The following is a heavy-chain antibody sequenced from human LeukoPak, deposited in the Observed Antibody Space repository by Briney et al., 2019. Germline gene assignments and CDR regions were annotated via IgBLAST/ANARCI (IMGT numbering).Heavy chain of an antibody. J-gene: IGHJ3*02. V-gene: IGHV3-9*01. D-gene: IGHD3-9*01. CDR1: GFTFDDYA. CDR2: ISWNSGSI. CDR3: AKDVFRYFDWSPPGAFDI. Sequence: GRSLRLSCAASGFTFDDYAMHWVRQAPGKGLEWVSGISWNSGSIGYADSVKGRFTISRDNAKNSLYLQMNSLRAEDTALYYCAKDVFRYFDWSPPGAFDIWGQGTMVTVSS.